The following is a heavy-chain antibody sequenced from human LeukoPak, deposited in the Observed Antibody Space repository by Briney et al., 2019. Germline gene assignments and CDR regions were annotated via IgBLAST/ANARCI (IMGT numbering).Heavy chain of an antibody. Sequence: ASVKVSCKASGGTFSSYAISWVRQAPGQGLEWMGGIIPIFGTASYEQKFQGRVTITTDESTSTAYMELSSLRSEDTAVYYCARALVVPADPEENWFDPWGQGTLVTVSS. J-gene: IGHJ5*02. CDR3: ARALVVPADPEENWFDP. CDR2: IIPIFGTA. CDR1: GGTFSSYA. D-gene: IGHD2-2*01. V-gene: IGHV1-69*05.